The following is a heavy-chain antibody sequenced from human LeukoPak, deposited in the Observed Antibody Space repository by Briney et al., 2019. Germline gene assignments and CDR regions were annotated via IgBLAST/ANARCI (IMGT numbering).Heavy chain of an antibody. Sequence: GGSLRLSCAASGFTFSSYAMHWVRQAPGKGLEWVADISYDGSNKYYADSVKGRFTISRDNSKNTLYLQMNSLRAEDTAVYYCARGYDVVTPMFDYWGQGTLVTVSS. CDR1: GFTFSSYA. V-gene: IGHV3-30-3*01. J-gene: IGHJ4*02. D-gene: IGHD4-23*01. CDR3: ARGYDVVTPMFDY. CDR2: ISYDGSNK.